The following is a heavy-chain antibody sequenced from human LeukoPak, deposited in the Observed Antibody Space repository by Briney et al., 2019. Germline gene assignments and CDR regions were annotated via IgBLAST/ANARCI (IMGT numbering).Heavy chain of an antibody. V-gene: IGHV4-34*01. J-gene: IGHJ4*02. CDR3: ARDGGARVVTRPFDY. Sequence: PSETLSLTCAVYGGSFSGYYWSWIRQPPGKGLEWIGEINHSGSTNYNPSLKSRVTISVDTSKNQFSLKLSSVTAADTAVYYCARDGGARVVTRPFDYWGQGTLVTVSS. CDR1: GGSFSGYY. D-gene: IGHD4-23*01. CDR2: INHSGST.